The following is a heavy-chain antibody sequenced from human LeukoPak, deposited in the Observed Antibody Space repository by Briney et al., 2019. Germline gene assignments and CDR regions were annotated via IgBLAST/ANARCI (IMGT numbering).Heavy chain of an antibody. J-gene: IGHJ4*02. CDR3: ARLNHYYGSGSSRTLDY. CDR2: INPNSGST. CDR1: GYTFTRYY. D-gene: IGHD3-10*01. V-gene: IGHV1-2*02. Sequence: ASVNVSCKASGYTFTRYYMHWVRRAPGQGLEWRGWINPNSGSTNYAQKFQGRVTMTRDTSISTAYMELSRLRSDDTAVYYCARLNHYYGSGSSRTLDYWGQGTLVTVSS.